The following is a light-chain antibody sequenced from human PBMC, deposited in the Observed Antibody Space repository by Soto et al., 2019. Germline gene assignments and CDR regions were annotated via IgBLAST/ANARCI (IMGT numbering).Light chain of an antibody. Sequence: IVLTQSPGTLSLSPWERATLSCRASQSVSSSYLAWYQQKPGQAPRLLIYGASSRATGIPDRFSGSGSGTDFTLTISRLEPEDFAVYYCQQYVSSPPWTFGQGTKVDIK. CDR2: GAS. V-gene: IGKV3-20*01. CDR1: QSVSSSY. J-gene: IGKJ1*01. CDR3: QQYVSSPPWT.